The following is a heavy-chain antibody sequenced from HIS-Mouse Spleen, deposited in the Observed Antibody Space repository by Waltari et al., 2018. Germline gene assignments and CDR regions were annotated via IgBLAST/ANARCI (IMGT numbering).Heavy chain of an antibody. CDR3: ARTLLNIAAPFDP. D-gene: IGHD6-6*01. J-gene: IGHJ5*02. V-gene: IGHV3-30*04. Sequence: QVQLVESGGGVVQPGRSLRLSCAASGFPFLSVAMHWVRQAPGKGLEWVAVISYDGSNKYYADSVKGRFTISRDNSKNTLYLQMNSLRAEDTAVYYCARTLLNIAAPFDPWGQGTLVTVSS. CDR2: ISYDGSNK. CDR1: GFPFLSVA.